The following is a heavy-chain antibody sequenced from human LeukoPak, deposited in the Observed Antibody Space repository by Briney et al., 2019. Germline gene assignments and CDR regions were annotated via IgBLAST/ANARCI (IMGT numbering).Heavy chain of an antibody. J-gene: IGHJ4*02. CDR1: GVSISRYY. CDR2: IQTSGIT. CDR3: AGVHQDYVANSALWY. Sequence: SETLSLTCTVSGVSISRYYWSWLRQPAGKGLEWIGRIQTSGITNYNPSLMSRIIMSVDTSKNQFSLKLTSVTAADKAVYYCAGVHQDYVANSALWYWGQGTLVIVSS. D-gene: IGHD4-23*01. V-gene: IGHV4-4*07.